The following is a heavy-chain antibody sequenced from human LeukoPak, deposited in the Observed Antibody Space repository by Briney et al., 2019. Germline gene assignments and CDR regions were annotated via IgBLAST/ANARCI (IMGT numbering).Heavy chain of an antibody. D-gene: IGHD3-10*01. CDR1: GYSISSGYY. J-gene: IGHJ5*02. Sequence: PSETLSLTCTVSGYSISSGYYWGWIRQPPRKGLEWIGSIYHGGSTYYNPCLESRVTISLDTSKNQFSLKLSSVTAADTAVYYCARTGSGIYYKRGRPKFDPWGQGTLVTVSS. CDR3: ARTGSGIYYKRGRPKFDP. CDR2: IYHGGST. V-gene: IGHV4-38-2*02.